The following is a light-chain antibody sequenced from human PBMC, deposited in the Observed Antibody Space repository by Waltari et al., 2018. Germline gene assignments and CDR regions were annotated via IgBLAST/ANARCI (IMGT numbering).Light chain of an antibody. CDR3: MQGTHWGYT. J-gene: IGKJ2*01. V-gene: IGKV2-30*02. Sequence: QRVVQRDGNAHVTCFQQRPGQSPRRLIYRVVNRDSGVPDRFSGSGSGTDFTLKITRVEAEDVGVYYCMQGTHWGYTFGPGTKRDIK. CDR2: RVV. CDR1: QRVVQRDGNAH.